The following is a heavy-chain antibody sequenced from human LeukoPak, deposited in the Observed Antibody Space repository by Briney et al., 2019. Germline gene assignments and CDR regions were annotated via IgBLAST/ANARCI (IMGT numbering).Heavy chain of an antibody. D-gene: IGHD2-21*01. J-gene: IGHJ4*02. CDR1: GFTFSSYW. CDR2: ISSDGRSRTSA. V-gene: IGHV3-74*01. Sequence: TGGSLRLSCAAAGFTFSSYWMHWVRQVPGKGLQWVARISSDGRSRTSASYAESVKGRFTISRDNAQNTLYLQMNSLRAEDTAVYYCVRDVWGDRDSFFDSWGQGTPVTVSS. CDR3: VRDVWGDRDSFFDS.